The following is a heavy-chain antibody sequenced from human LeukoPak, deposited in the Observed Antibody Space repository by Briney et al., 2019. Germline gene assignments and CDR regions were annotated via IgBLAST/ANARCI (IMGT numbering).Heavy chain of an antibody. CDR2: ISTSSSYI. CDR3: ARDLSGVTGYTYGRGIDY. D-gene: IGHD5-18*01. CDR1: GFTFSSYS. Sequence: PGGSLRLSCVASGFTFSSYSMNWVRQAPGKGLEWVSFISTSSSYIYYADSVKGRFTITRDNAKKSLYLQMKSLRAEDTAVYYCARDLSGVTGYTYGRGIDYWGQGTLVTVSS. J-gene: IGHJ4*02. V-gene: IGHV3-21*01.